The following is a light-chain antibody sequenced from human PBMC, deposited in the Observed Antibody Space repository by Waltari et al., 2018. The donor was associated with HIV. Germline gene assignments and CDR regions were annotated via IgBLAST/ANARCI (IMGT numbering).Light chain of an antibody. CDR3: ASRDNNGKRVL. CDR2: DKN. CDR1: SLRNYY. V-gene: IGLV3-19*01. Sequence: SSELTQDPAVSVALGQTVTIPCQGDSLRNYYASWHQQKPGQAPILFIYDKNTRPSGIPDRFSGSTSGNTASLTITGSQAEDEADYYCASRDNNGKRVLFGGGTKVTVL. J-gene: IGLJ3*02.